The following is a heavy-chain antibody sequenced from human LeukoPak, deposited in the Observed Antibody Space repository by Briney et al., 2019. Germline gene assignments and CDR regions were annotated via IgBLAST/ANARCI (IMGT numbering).Heavy chain of an antibody. CDR1: GFTFSSYP. CDR3: ASRIPYDSSSY. V-gene: IGHV3-74*01. Sequence: GGSLGLSCAASGFTFSSYPMNWVRQAPGKGLVWVSRISSDGSSTDYADSVKGRFTISRDNAKNTLYLQMNSLRAEDTAVYYCASRIPYDSSSYWGQGTLVTVSS. CDR2: ISSDGSST. J-gene: IGHJ4*02. D-gene: IGHD3-22*01.